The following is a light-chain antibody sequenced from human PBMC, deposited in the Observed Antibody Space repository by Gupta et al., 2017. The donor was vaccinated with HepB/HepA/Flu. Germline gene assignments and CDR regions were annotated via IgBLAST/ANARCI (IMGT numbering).Light chain of an antibody. Sequence: SSALTPYPAVSVALGQTVSITCQGDSLRSYYAGWYQQKAGQDPILVIYGQNNQPSGITDRSSGGSSGDKAYLTITGGQAEDEADDYCNSRDSGGNHRIFGGGTKVTVL. V-gene: IGLV3-19*01. CDR1: SLRSYY. CDR2: GQN. J-gene: IGLJ2*01. CDR3: NSRDSGGNHRI.